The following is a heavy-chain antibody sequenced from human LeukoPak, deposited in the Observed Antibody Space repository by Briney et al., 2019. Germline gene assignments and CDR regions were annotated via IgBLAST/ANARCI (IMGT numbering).Heavy chain of an antibody. CDR3: ARGYYYESSGHLDY. Sequence: SETLSLTCAVYGGSFSGYYWSWIRQPPGKGLEWIGEINHSGSTNYNPSLKSRVTISVDTSKNQFSLKLSSVTAADTAVYYCARGYYYESSGHLDYWGQGTLDTVSS. V-gene: IGHV4-34*01. CDR2: INHSGST. D-gene: IGHD3-22*01. J-gene: IGHJ4*02. CDR1: GGSFSGYY.